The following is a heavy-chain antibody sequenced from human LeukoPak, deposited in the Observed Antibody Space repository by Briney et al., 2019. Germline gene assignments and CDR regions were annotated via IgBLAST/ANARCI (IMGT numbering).Heavy chain of an antibody. CDR2: ISSSSSTI. J-gene: IGHJ6*02. Sequence: GGSLRPSCAASGFTFSSYGMNWVRQAPGKGLEWVSYISSSSSTIYYADSVKGRFTISRDNAKNSLYLQMNSLRDEDTAVYYCARGIGSSWTFYYYYGMDVWGQGTTVTVSS. V-gene: IGHV3-48*02. D-gene: IGHD6-13*01. CDR1: GFTFSSYG. CDR3: ARGIGSSWTFYYYYGMDV.